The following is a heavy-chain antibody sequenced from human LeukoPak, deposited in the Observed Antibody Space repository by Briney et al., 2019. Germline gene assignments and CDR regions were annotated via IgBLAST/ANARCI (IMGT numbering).Heavy chain of an antibody. CDR2: ISGSGGST. CDR1: GFTFSSYA. D-gene: IGHD2-2*01. CDR3: AKDQDIVVVPAACFDY. Sequence: GGSLRLSCAASGFTFSSYAMSWVRQAPGKGLEWVSAISGSGGSTYYADSVKGRFTISRDNPKNTLYLQMNSLRAEDTAVYYCAKDQDIVVVPAACFDYWGQGTLVTVSS. J-gene: IGHJ4*02. V-gene: IGHV3-23*01.